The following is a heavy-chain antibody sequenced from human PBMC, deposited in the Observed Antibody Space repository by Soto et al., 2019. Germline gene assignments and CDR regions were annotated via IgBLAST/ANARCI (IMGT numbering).Heavy chain of an antibody. D-gene: IGHD3-3*01. CDR2: IIPIFGTA. V-gene: IGHV1-69*13. CDR3: ARGRGITIFGVVINYFDY. CDR1: GGTFSSYA. Sequence: GASVKVSCKASGGTFSSYAISWVRQAPGQGFEWMGGIIPIFGTANYAQKFQGRVTITADESTSTAYMELSSLRSEDTAVYYCARGRGITIFGVVINYFDYCGQGTLVTV. J-gene: IGHJ4*02.